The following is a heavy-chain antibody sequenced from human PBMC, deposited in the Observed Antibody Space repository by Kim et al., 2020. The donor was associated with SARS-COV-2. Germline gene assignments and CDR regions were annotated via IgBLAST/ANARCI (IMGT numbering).Heavy chain of an antibody. V-gene: IGHV4-39*01. D-gene: IGHD3-22*01. CDR1: GGSISSSSYY. Sequence: SEILSLTCTVSGGSISSSSYYWGWIRQPPGKGLEWIGSIYYSGSTYYNPSLKSRVTISVDTSKNQFSLKLSSVTAADTAVYYCASHRYYYDSSGYYYNDSFDYWGQGTLVTVSS. J-gene: IGHJ4*02. CDR2: IYYSGST. CDR3: ASHRYYYDSSGYYYNDSFDY.